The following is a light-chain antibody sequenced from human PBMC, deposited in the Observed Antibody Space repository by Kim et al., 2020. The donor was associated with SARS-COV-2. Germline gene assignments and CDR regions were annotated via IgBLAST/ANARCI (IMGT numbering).Light chain of an antibody. J-gene: IGLJ3*02. Sequence: SVSPGQTASIPCAGDKLGDKYACWYQQKPGQSPVLVIYQDSKRPSGIPERFSGSSSGNTATLTISGTQAMDEADYYCQAWDSSTEVFGGGTQLTVL. CDR1: KLGDKY. CDR3: QAWDSSTEV. V-gene: IGLV3-1*01. CDR2: QDS.